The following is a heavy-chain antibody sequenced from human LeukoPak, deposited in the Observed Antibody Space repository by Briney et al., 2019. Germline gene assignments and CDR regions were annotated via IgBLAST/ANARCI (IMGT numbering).Heavy chain of an antibody. Sequence: SETLSLTCTVSYGSISSYYWSWIRQPPGKGLEWIDSIFYRGRTNYNPSLKSLVTISRDTSKNQFSLRLSSVTAADTAVYYCARDRLAYYYDSSGYFNAFDIWGQGTMVTVSS. V-gene: IGHV4-59*01. CDR2: IFYRGRT. CDR3: ARDRLAYYYDSSGYFNAFDI. CDR1: YGSISSYY. D-gene: IGHD3-22*01. J-gene: IGHJ3*02.